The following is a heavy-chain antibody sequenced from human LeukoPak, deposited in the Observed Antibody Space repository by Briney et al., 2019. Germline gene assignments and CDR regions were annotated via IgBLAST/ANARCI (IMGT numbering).Heavy chain of an antibody. Sequence: SVKVSCKASGGTFCSYAISWVRQAPGQGLEWMGRIIPILGIANYAQKFQGRVTITADKSTSTAYMELSSLRSEDTAVYYCGAPDYYDSSGYYYSLDYWGQGTLVTVSS. CDR1: GGTFCSYA. CDR3: GAPDYYDSSGYYYSLDY. J-gene: IGHJ4*02. CDR2: IIPILGIA. D-gene: IGHD3-22*01. V-gene: IGHV1-69*04.